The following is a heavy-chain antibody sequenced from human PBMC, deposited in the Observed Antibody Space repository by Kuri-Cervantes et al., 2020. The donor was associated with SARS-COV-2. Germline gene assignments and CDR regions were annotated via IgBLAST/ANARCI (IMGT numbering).Heavy chain of an antibody. CDR2: INPNSGGT. CDR3: ARDDWGSIDY. J-gene: IGHJ4*02. V-gene: IGHV1-2*02. Sequence: ASVKVSCKASGYTFTGYYMHWVRQAPGQGLGWMGWINPNSGGTNYAQKFQGRVTMTRDTSISTAYMELRSLRSDDTAVYYCARDDWGSIDYWGQGTLVTVSS. CDR1: GYTFTGYY. D-gene: IGHD7-27*01.